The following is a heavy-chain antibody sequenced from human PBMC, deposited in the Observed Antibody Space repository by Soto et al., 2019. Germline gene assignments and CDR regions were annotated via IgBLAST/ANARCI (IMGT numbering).Heavy chain of an antibody. Sequence: LSLTCAVSGGSISSGGYSWSWIRQPPGKGLEWIGYIYHSGSTYYNPSLKSRVTISVDRSKNQFSLKLSSVTAADTAVYYCARDLTGWFDPWGQGTLVTVSS. CDR3: ARDLTGWFDP. V-gene: IGHV4-30-2*01. CDR1: GGSISSGGYS. D-gene: IGHD2-8*02. J-gene: IGHJ5*02. CDR2: IYHSGST.